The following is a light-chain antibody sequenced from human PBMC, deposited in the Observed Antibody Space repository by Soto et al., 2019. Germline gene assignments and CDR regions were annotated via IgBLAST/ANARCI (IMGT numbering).Light chain of an antibody. V-gene: IGKV3-20*01. J-gene: IGKJ5*01. CDR1: QFVNSRS. Sequence: ETVLTQSACALAVSPGESATLLCRASQFVNSRSLAWYQQKTGQAPRLLIYSSSIRATGIPDRFSGSGSGTDFTLTISRLEPEDFAVYYCQQYGSSLITFAQGTRLEI. CDR3: QQYGSSLIT. CDR2: SSS.